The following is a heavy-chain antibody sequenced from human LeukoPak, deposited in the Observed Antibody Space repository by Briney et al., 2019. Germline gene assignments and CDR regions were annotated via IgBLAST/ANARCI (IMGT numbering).Heavy chain of an antibody. CDR1: GGSLSSGSYY. CDR3: ARDSRANFDY. V-gene: IGHV4-61*02. J-gene: IGHJ4*02. CDR2: IYTSGST. Sequence: TLSLTCTVSGGSLSSGSYYWSWIRQPAGKGLEWIGRIYTSGSTNYNPSLKSRVTISVDTSKNQFSLKLSSVTAADTAVYYCARDSRANFDYWGQGTLVTVSS.